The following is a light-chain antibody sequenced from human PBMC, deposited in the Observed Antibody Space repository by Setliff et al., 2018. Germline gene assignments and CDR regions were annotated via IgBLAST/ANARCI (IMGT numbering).Light chain of an antibody. Sequence: QSVLTQPPSVSGAPGQGTTRSCTGTSSNIGAGYDVHVSQQLPGAAPKLLIFGTNNRPSGVQNQFSGSKSGTSASLAITGLQAADEADYYCQSYDLSLNDYVFGTGTKVTVL. CDR3: QSYDLSLNDYV. V-gene: IGLV1-40*01. CDR2: GTN. CDR1: SSNIGAGYD. J-gene: IGLJ1*01.